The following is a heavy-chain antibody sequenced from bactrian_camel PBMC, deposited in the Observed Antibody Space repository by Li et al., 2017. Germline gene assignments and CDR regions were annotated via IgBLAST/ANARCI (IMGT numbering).Heavy chain of an antibody. V-gene: IGHV3S31*01. D-gene: IGHD2*01. Sequence: DVQLVESGGGSVQAGGSLRLSCAASAATGGPFYMAYFRQAPGKEREGVAAIYLGGGVTYYTDSVKGRFTIARDGVNAIHLQMNNLKLEDSGVYYCAAGFLLPGPCDRGSWLGGEIMHSGQGTQVTVS. J-gene: IGHJ4*01. CDR1: AATGGPFY. CDR2: IYLGGGVT. CDR3: AAGFLLPGPCDRGSWLGGEIMH.